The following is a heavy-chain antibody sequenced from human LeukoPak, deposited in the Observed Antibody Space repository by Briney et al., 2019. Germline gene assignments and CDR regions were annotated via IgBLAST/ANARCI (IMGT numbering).Heavy chain of an antibody. CDR1: GYTFTSYN. CDR3: ARDGEAAGIWYFDL. V-gene: IGHV1-3*01. Sequence: ASVTVSCKASGYTFTSYNMHWVRQAPGQRLEWMGWINLGNGNTKYSQKFQGRVTITRDTSASTAYIDLSSLRSEDTAVYYCARDGEAAGIWYFDLWGRGTLVTVSS. D-gene: IGHD6-13*01. CDR2: INLGNGNT. J-gene: IGHJ2*01.